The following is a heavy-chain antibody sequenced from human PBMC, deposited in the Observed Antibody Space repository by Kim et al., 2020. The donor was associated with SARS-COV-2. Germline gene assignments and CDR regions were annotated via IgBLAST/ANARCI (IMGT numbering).Heavy chain of an antibody. CDR2: INHSGST. CDR1: GGSFSGYY. J-gene: IGHJ5*02. CDR3: ARGRPMVRGVHTFDP. Sequence: SETLSLTCAVYGGSFSGYYWSWIRQPPGKGLEWIGEINHSGSTNYNPSLKSRVTISVDTSKNQFSLKLSSVTAADTAVYYCARGRPMVRGVHTFDPWGQGTLVTVSS. V-gene: IGHV4-34*01. D-gene: IGHD3-10*01.